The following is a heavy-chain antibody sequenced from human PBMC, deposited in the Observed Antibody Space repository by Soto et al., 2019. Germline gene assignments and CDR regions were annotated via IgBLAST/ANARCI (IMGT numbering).Heavy chain of an antibody. CDR2: IYRDDDK. V-gene: IGHV2-5*02. CDR1: GLSLSNRAVG. CDR3: AHSSVAVGFLEWPPTRVFDY. D-gene: IGHD3-3*01. Sequence: SGPTLVNPTQTLTLTCTFSGLSLSNRAVGVGWIRQPPGKALEWLALIYRDDDKPYSPSPKSRLTITKDTSKNQVVLTMTNMDPVDTATYYCAHSSVAVGFLEWPPTRVFDYWGQGSLVTVSS. J-gene: IGHJ4*02.